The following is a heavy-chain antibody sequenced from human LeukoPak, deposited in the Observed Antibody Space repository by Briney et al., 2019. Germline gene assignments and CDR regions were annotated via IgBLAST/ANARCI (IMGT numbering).Heavy chain of an antibody. CDR1: GGSTTSSY. CDR3: ARGRYSAGDNWFDP. J-gene: IGHJ5*02. Sequence: SETLPLTCTVSGGSTTSSYWSWIRQSPGKGLEWIGYIHYTGSTNYNPSLKSRVTMLIDTSKNQFSLKLSSVTAADTAVYYCARGRYSAGDNWFDPWGQGTLVTVSS. D-gene: IGHD3-9*01. V-gene: IGHV4-59*01. CDR2: IHYTGST.